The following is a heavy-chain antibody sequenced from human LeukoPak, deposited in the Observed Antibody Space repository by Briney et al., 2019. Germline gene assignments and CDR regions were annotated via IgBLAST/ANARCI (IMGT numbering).Heavy chain of an antibody. CDR3: ARRYDGFDY. CDR1: GFTFSSYA. J-gene: IGHJ4*02. Sequence: GGSLRLSCAASGFTFSSYAVHWVRQAPGRGLEWVAVISYDGSNKYYADSVKGRFSISRDNSKNTLYLQMNSLRAEDTAVYYCARRYDGFDYWGQGTLVTVPS. D-gene: IGHD3-3*01. V-gene: IGHV3-30-3*01. CDR2: ISYDGSNK.